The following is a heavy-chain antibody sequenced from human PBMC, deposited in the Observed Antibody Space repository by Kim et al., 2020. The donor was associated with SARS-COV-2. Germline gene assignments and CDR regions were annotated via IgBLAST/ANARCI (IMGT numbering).Heavy chain of an antibody. V-gene: IGHV3-30*07. Sequence: RFTISRDNSKNTLYLQMNSLRAEDTAVYYCARDGMEYYDFWSGYSGAIDYWGQGTLVTVSS. CDR3: ARDGMEYYDFWSGYSGAIDY. J-gene: IGHJ4*02. D-gene: IGHD3-3*01.